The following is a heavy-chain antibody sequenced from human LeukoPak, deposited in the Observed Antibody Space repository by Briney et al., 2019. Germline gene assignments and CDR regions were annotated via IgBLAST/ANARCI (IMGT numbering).Heavy chain of an antibody. J-gene: IGHJ4*02. CDR1: GYSFTNYW. V-gene: IGHV5-51*01. CDR3: ARLGIYDSSGFYYAY. Sequence: GESLKISCQGSGYSFTNYWIGWVRQMPGKGLEWMGIIYPGDSDTRYSPSFQGQVTISADKSISTAYLQWSSLKASDTAMYYCARLGIYDSSGFYYAYWGQGTLVTVSP. D-gene: IGHD3-22*01. CDR2: IYPGDSDT.